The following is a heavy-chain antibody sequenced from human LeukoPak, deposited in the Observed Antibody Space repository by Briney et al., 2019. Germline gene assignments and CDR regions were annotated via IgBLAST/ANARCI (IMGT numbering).Heavy chain of an antibody. V-gene: IGHV3-48*03. CDR2: IGTSGTII. D-gene: IGHD3/OR15-3a*01. J-gene: IGHJ4*02. CDR3: ARDPPGTVSFDY. Sequence: GGSLRLSCVAAGFTFSSYEMNWVRQAPGKGLEWVSYIGTSGTIIYYADSVKGRFTISRDDAKNSLYLQMNSLRAEDTAVYYCARDPPGTVSFDYWGQGTLVTVSS. CDR1: GFTFSSYE.